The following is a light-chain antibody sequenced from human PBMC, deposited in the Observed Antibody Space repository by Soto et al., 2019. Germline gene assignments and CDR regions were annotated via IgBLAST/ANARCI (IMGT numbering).Light chain of an antibody. Sequence: QSVLTQPPSVSGAPGQRVTISCTGSSSNIGAGYDVHWYQQLPGTAPKLLIYGNSNRPSGVPDRFSGSKSGTSASLAITGLQAEDDADYYCQSYDSSLSVYVFGTGTKVTLL. CDR2: GNS. CDR3: QSYDSSLSVYV. V-gene: IGLV1-40*01. CDR1: SSNIGAGYD. J-gene: IGLJ1*01.